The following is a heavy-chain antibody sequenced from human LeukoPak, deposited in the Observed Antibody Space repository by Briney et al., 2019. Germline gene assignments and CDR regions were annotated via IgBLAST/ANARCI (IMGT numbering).Heavy chain of an antibody. Sequence: PGGSLRLSCAASGFTFSSYAMAWVRQAPGKGLEWVSTISGSSTTTYYADSVKGQFTISRDNSKNTLFLQINTLRAEDTAVYYCAKSSTYSGAYYFDYWGQGTLVTVSS. CDR3: AKSSTYSGAYYFDY. J-gene: IGHJ4*02. V-gene: IGHV3-23*01. CDR2: ISGSSTTT. CDR1: GFTFSSYA. D-gene: IGHD1-26*01.